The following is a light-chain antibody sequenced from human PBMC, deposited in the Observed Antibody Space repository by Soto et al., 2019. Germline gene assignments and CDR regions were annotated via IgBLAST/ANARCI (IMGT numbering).Light chain of an antibody. CDR1: SSDVGTYNY. V-gene: IGLV2-14*01. J-gene: IGLJ2*01. Sequence: QSVLTQPASVSGSPGQSNTISCTGTSSDVGTYNYVSWYQQHPGKAPKLMIYDVSNRPSGVSNRFSGSKSGNTASLTISGLQAEDEADYYCSSHTGSTVVFGGGTKLTVL. CDR2: DVS. CDR3: SSHTGSTVV.